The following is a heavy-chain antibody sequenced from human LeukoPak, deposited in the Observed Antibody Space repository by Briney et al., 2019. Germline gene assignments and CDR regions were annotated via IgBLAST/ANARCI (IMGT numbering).Heavy chain of an antibody. J-gene: IGHJ6*03. D-gene: IGHD3-3*01. CDR3: ARAPYDFWSGYYYYYMDV. CDR2: INPNSGGT. V-gene: IGHV1-2*02. CDR1: GYTFTGYY. Sequence: ASVKVSCKASGYTFTGYYMHWVRQAPGQGLEWMGWINPNSGGTNYAQKFQGRVTMTRDTSISTAYMELSRLRSDDTAVYYCARAPYDFWSGYYYYYMDVWGKGTTVTVPS.